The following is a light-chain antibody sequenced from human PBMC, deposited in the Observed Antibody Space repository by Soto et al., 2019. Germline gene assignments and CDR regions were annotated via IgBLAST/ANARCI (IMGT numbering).Light chain of an antibody. CDR3: QTWGTGIVV. Sequence: QPVLTQSPSASASLGTSVKLTCTLSSGHRNYAIAWHQQQPEKGPRFLMKVNSDGSHSKGDGIPDRFSGSSSGAERYLTTSSLQSEDEADYYCQTWGTGIVVFGGGTKLTVL. CDR1: SGHRNYA. CDR2: VNSDGSH. V-gene: IGLV4-69*01. J-gene: IGLJ2*01.